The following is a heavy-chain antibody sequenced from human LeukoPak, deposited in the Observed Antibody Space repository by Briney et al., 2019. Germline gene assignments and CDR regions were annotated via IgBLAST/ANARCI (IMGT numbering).Heavy chain of an antibody. D-gene: IGHD3-22*01. CDR1: GFTFSSYS. V-gene: IGHV3-21*01. J-gene: IGHJ4*02. Sequence: GGSLRLSCAASGFTFSSYSMNWVRQAPGKGLEWVSSISSSSSYIYYADSVKGRFTISRDNAKNSLYLQMNSLRDEDTAVYYCAREGYYDSSGYYPHYFDYWGQGTLVTVSS. CDR2: ISSSSSYI. CDR3: AREGYYDSSGYYPHYFDY.